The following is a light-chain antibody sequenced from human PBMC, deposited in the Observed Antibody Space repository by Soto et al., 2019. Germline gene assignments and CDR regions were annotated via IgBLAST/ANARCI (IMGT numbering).Light chain of an antibody. V-gene: IGLV2-8*01. CDR2: EVN. J-gene: IGLJ2*01. CDR3: SSYAGTNIDVV. CDR1: SSDVGGYVY. Sequence: QSALTQPPSASGSPGQSVTISCTGTSSDVGGYVYVSWYQQYPGKDPKLIIYEVNKRTSGVPDRFSGSKSGNTASLTVSGLQAEDAADYYFSSYAGTNIDVVFGGGTKLTVL.